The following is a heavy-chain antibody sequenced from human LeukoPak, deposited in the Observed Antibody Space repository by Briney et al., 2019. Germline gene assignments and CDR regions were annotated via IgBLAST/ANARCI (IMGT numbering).Heavy chain of an antibody. J-gene: IGHJ4*02. CDR1: GFTFNNYG. D-gene: IGHD2-2*01. V-gene: IGHV3-30*18. Sequence: GQSLRLSCAASGFTFNNYGMHWVRQAPGKGLEWVAVISYDGRNKHYPDSVKGRFTISRDISTDTLWLQMDSLRTEDTAVYYCAKGPLRGTAAAIDYWGQGTLVTVSS. CDR3: AKGPLRGTAAAIDY. CDR2: ISYDGRNK.